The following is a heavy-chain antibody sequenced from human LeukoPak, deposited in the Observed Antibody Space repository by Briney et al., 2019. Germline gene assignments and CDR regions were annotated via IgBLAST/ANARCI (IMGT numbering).Heavy chain of an antibody. J-gene: IGHJ4*02. D-gene: IGHD6-19*01. CDR2: IYSSGST. CDR3: ARGDSGWYLGLGFDY. CDR1: RYSITSGFY. V-gene: IGHV4-38-2*02. Sequence: SETLSLTCTVSRYSITSGFYWGWIRQPPGKGLEWIGSIYSSGSTYYNPSLKSRVTISVDTSKNQVSLKLRSVTAADTAVYYCARGDSGWYLGLGFDYWGQGTLVTVSS.